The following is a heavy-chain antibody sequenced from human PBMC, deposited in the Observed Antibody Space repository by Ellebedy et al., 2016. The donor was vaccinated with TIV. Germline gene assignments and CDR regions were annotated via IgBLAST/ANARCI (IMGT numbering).Heavy chain of an antibody. D-gene: IGHD1-20*01. Sequence: GESLKISCAASGFTFSSYGMHWVRQAPGKGLEWVAIISYDGSNKYYAGSVKGRFTISRDNAKNTLYLQMNSLRAEDTAVYYCARGNKWKEERGWFEHWGQGTPVTVSS. J-gene: IGHJ5*02. V-gene: IGHV3-30-3*01. CDR2: ISYDGSNK. CDR1: GFTFSSYG. CDR3: ARGNKWKEERGWFEH.